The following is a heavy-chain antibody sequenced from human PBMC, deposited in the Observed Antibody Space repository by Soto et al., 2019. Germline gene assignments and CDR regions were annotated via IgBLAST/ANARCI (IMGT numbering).Heavy chain of an antibody. CDR2: INHSGST. CDR1: GGSFSGYY. Sequence: PSETLSLTCAVYGGSFSGYYWSWIRQPPGKGLEWIGEINHSGSTNYNPSLKSRVTISVDTSKNQFSLKLSSVTAADTAVYYCATRVVVPAAPNWFDPWGQGTLVTVS. V-gene: IGHV4-34*01. J-gene: IGHJ5*02. CDR3: ATRVVVPAAPNWFDP. D-gene: IGHD2-2*01.